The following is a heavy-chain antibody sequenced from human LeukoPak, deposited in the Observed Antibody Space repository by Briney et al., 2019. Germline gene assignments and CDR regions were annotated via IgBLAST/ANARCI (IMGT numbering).Heavy chain of an antibody. D-gene: IGHD4-23*01. CDR2: ISNSGRTI. CDR1: GFTFSDHY. J-gene: IGHJ4*02. Sequence: GGSLRLSCAASGFTFSDHYMSWIRQAPGKGLEWVSYISNSGRTIYYADSVRGRFTISRDNAKKSLYLQMNNLRAEDTAVYYCATQYGGNSGHFDYWGQGTLVTASS. CDR3: ATQYGGNSGHFDY. V-gene: IGHV3-11*01.